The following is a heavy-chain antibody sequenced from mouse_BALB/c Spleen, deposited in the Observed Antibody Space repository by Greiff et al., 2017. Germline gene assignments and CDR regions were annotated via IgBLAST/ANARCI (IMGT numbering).Heavy chain of an antibody. CDR1: GYTFTNYW. D-gene: IGHD2-10*02. CDR2: IYPGGGYT. Sequence: VKLLESGAELVRPGTSVKISCKASGYTFTNYWLGWVKQRPGHGLEWIGDIYPGGGYTNYNEKFKGKATLTADTSSSTAYMQLSSLTSEDSAVYFCAREGYGNYKRLFDYWGQGTTLTVSS. J-gene: IGHJ2*01. CDR3: AREGYGNYKRLFDY. V-gene: IGHV1-63*02.